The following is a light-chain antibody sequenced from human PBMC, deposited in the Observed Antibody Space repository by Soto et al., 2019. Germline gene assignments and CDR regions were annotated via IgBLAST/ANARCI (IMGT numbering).Light chain of an antibody. CDR2: GAS. V-gene: IGKV3-15*01. Sequence: GMTQSPDSLSVSQGERATLSCRASQNLRSSLAWYQQNPGQAPRLLIYGASTRATGIPARFSGSGSGTEFTLTISSLEPEDFAVYFCQQRRGTFGPGTKVDI. J-gene: IGKJ3*01. CDR1: QNLRSS. CDR3: QQRRGT.